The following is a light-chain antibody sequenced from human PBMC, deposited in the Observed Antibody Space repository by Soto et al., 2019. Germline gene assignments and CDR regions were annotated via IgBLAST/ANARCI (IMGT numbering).Light chain of an antibody. V-gene: IGLV1-40*01. CDR2: GDS. J-gene: IGLJ3*02. CDR3: QSYDSSLRGWL. Sequence: QSVLTQPPSVSGAPGQRVTISCTGSSSNIGAGYNVHWYQQVPGTAPKLLIYGDSNRPSGVPDRFSGSKSGTSASLAITGLQAEDEAEYYCQSYDSSLRGWLFGGGTKLTVL. CDR1: SSNIGAGYN.